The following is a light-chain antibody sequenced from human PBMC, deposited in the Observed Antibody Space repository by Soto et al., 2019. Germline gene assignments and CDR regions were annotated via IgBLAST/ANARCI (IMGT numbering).Light chain of an antibody. Sequence: GAQVAITCRATQSISSNLHWYQHKPGKAPELLIYTASTSQSGVPSRFSGSGSGTDFTLTISSLQPEDFATYYCQQSYSTPQTFGQGTKVDIK. CDR2: TAS. V-gene: IGKV1-39*01. CDR3: QQSYSTPQT. J-gene: IGKJ1*01. CDR1: QSISSN.